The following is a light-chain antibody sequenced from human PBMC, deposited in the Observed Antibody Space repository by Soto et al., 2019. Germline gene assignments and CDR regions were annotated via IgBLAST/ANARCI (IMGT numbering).Light chain of an antibody. Sequence: QSVLTQPPSASGTPGQRVTISCSGSSSNIGSNYVYWYQQLPGTAPKLLIYRNNQRPSGVPDRFSGSKSGTSASLAISGLRSEDEADYYCSACDDSLSGLVGGGTKLTVL. CDR3: SACDDSLSGL. J-gene: IGLJ2*01. CDR1: SSNIGSNY. V-gene: IGLV1-47*01. CDR2: RNN.